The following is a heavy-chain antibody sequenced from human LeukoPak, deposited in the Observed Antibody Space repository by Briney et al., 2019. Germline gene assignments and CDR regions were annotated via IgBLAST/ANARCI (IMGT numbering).Heavy chain of an antibody. Sequence: PSETLSLTCTVSGGSISSSSYYWGWLRQPPGKGLEWIVSIYYSGTTYSNPSLKSPATISVDTSKNQFSLKLSSVTAADTAVYYCARQGGSYSRLGAFDIWGQGTMVTVSS. CDR2: IYYSGTT. CDR1: GGSISSSSYY. CDR3: ARQGGSYSRLGAFDI. V-gene: IGHV4-39*01. D-gene: IGHD1-26*01. J-gene: IGHJ3*02.